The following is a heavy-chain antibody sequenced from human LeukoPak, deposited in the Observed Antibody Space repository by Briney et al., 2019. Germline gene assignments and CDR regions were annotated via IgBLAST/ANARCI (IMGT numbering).Heavy chain of an antibody. V-gene: IGHV4-4*07. D-gene: IGHD6-13*01. CDR3: AADGGSGWYHH. CDR2: IHTSGST. J-gene: IGHJ5*02. CDR1: GGSIRSYY. Sequence: SETLPLTCTVSGGSIRSYYWNWIRQAAGEKLEWIGRIHTSGSTNYNPSLKSRLTVSVDTSKNQFSLKLTSVTAADTAVYYCAADGGSGWYHHWGQGTLVTVSS.